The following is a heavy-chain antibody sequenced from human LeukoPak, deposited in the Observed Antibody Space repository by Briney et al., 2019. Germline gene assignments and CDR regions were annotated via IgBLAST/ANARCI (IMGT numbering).Heavy chain of an antibody. V-gene: IGHV3-23*01. CDR3: AKSMTLQWRGFFDL. CDR2: ISDSGANT. J-gene: IGHJ2*01. Sequence: GGSLRPSCAASGFTFSTYAMSWVRQAPGKGLEWVSTISDSGANTYYADSVRGRFTISRDNSKNTLYLQKNSLRADDTAIYYCAKSMTLQWRGFFDLWGRGTHVTVSS. D-gene: IGHD6-19*01. CDR1: GFTFSTYA.